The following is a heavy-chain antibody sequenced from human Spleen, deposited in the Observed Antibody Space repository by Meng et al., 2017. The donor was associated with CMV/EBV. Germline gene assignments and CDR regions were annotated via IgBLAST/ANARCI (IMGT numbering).Heavy chain of an antibody. CDR2: IIPIFDTA. Sequence: SVKVSCKASGDTFNNHAISWVRQAPGQGLEWVGGIIPIFDTANYAQKFQGRVTITTDKSTSTAYMELSSLTSEDTAVYYCASSSGYYYRTPFDPWGQGTLVTVSS. J-gene: IGHJ5*02. V-gene: IGHV1-69*05. CDR3: ASSSGYYYRTPFDP. CDR1: GDTFNNHA. D-gene: IGHD3-22*01.